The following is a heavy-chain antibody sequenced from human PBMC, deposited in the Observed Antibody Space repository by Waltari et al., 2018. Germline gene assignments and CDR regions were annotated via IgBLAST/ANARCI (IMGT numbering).Heavy chain of an antibody. CDR1: YDSMGERDF. V-gene: IGHV4-4*02. J-gene: IGHJ4*02. Sequence: QLQLQQSGPGLVKPSESLSLTCAVSYDSMGERDFWSWVRQSPGKGLEWIGQVHRSGRTNYNPSLASRVTISVDTSNNQFSLKAPSPTAADTAIYYCARDRGRGLYLDSWGPGTLVTVSP. D-gene: IGHD2-15*01. CDR3: ARDRGRGLYLDS. CDR2: VHRSGRT.